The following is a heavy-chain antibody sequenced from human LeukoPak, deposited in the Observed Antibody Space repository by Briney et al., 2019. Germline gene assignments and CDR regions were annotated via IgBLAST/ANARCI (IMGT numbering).Heavy chain of an antibody. Sequence: SGTLSLTCAVSGGSISSSNWWSWIRQPPGKGLEWIGEIYHSGSTNYNPSLKSRVTISVDKSKTQFSLKLSSVTAADTAVYYCARSADYYDSSGYGYYFDYWGQGTLVTVSS. CDR2: IYHSGST. J-gene: IGHJ4*02. V-gene: IGHV4-4*02. D-gene: IGHD3-22*01. CDR1: GGSISSSNW. CDR3: ARSADYYDSSGYGYYFDY.